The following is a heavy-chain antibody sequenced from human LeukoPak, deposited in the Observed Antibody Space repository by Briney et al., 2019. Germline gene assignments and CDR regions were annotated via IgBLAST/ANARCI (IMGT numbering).Heavy chain of an antibody. CDR3: AREVPDDSYGPT. CDR2: LNPDSGGI. Sequence: ASVKVSCKASGYIFTAYYIHWVRQAPGHGLEWMGWLNPDSGGINYAQKSQGRVTMTRDTSINTAYMEVSRLRSDDTAVYYCAREVPDDSYGPTWGQGTLVTVSS. V-gene: IGHV1-2*02. J-gene: IGHJ1*01. CDR1: GYIFTAYY. D-gene: IGHD5-18*01.